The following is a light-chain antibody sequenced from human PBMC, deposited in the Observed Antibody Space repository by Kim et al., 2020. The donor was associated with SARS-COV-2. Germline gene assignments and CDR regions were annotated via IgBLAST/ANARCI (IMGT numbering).Light chain of an antibody. J-gene: IGKJ1*01. CDR1: QSVDGW. CDR2: KAS. V-gene: IGKV1-5*03. CDR3: QHYYGHSRT. Sequence: AYVGDIVTITCRASQSVDGWLAWFQQKPGKAPNLLIYKASSLESGVPSRFSGSGSGTEFTLTISSLQPDDFATYYCQHYYGHSRTFGQGTKVEIK.